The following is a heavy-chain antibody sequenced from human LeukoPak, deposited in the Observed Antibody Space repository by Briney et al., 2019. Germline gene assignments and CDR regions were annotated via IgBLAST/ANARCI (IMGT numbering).Heavy chain of an antibody. CDR1: GFTFSSYW. D-gene: IGHD2-2*01. Sequence: GGSLRLSCAASGFTFSSYWMHWVRQAPGKGLVWVSRINSDGSSTSYADSVKGRFTISRDNAKSTLYLQMNSLRAEDTAVYYCARDLKEYQLLVGIDPWGQGTLVTVSS. V-gene: IGHV3-74*01. J-gene: IGHJ5*02. CDR2: INSDGSST. CDR3: ARDLKEYQLLVGIDP.